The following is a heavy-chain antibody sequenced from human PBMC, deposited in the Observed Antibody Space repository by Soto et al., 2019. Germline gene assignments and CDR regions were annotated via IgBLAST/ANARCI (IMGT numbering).Heavy chain of an antibody. CDR3: AKDLSTGRNWNDVRYFDY. V-gene: IGHV3-23*01. CDR2: ISGSGGRT. J-gene: IGHJ4*02. Sequence: EVQLLESGGGLVQPGGSLRLSCAASGFTFSSYAMSWVRQAPGKGLEWVSDISGSGGRTYYADSVKGRFTISRDNSKNTLYLQMKSLRAEDTAVYYCAKDLSTGRNWNDVRYFDYWGQGTLVTVSS. D-gene: IGHD1-20*01. CDR1: GFTFSSYA.